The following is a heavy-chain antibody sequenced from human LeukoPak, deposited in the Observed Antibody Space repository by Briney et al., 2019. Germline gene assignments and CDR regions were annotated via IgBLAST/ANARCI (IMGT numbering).Heavy chain of an antibody. CDR1: GFTFSSYA. V-gene: IGHV3-33*06. Sequence: GTSLRLSCAASGFTFSSYAMHWVRQAPGKGLEWVALIWYDGSKKYYADSVKGRFTISRDNSKNTLYLQMNSLRAEDTVVYYCAKGNSGSYYDAFDIWGQGTMVTVSS. CDR2: IWYDGSKK. D-gene: IGHD1-26*01. J-gene: IGHJ3*02. CDR3: AKGNSGSYYDAFDI.